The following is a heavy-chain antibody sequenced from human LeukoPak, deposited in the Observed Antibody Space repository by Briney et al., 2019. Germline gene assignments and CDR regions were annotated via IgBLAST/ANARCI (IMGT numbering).Heavy chain of an antibody. CDR2: IKHDGSEK. CDR1: GFIFTNYF. J-gene: IGHJ4*02. V-gene: IGHV3-7*01. D-gene: IGHD3-3*01. CDR3: ATDRGWRTSGYYLYYFEY. Sequence: PGGSLRLSCAASGFIFTNYFMSWARQAPGKGLEWVASIKHDGSEKYYVDSVRGRFTISRDNTMNLLYLQMSSLRAEDTAVYYCATDRGWRTSGYYLYYFEYWGQGALVTYSS.